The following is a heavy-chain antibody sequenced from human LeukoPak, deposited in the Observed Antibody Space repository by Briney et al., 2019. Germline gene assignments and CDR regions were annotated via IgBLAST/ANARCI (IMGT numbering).Heavy chain of an antibody. CDR2: IYYSGST. D-gene: IGHD3-22*01. V-gene: IGHV4-59*01. J-gene: IGHJ3*02. Sequence: SETLFLTCTVSGGSISSYYWSWIRQPPGKGLEWIGYIYYSGSTNYNPSLKSRVTISVDTSKNQFSLKLSSVTAADTAVYYCARDSSGYYLAYAFDIWGQGTMVTVSS. CDR1: GGSISSYY. CDR3: ARDSSGYYLAYAFDI.